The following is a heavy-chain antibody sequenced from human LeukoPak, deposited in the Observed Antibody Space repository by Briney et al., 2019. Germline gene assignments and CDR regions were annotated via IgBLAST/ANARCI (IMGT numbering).Heavy chain of an antibody. CDR2: INPNSGDT. CDR3: ATGVGDIWFALDS. Sequence: ASVKVSCKASGYTFSGYYMNWVRQAPGQGLEWMGWINPNSGDTNSAPKFQGRVTMTRDTSISTAYTELNSLRSDDTAVYYCATGVGDIWFALDSWGQGTLVSVSS. D-gene: IGHD3-9*01. V-gene: IGHV1-2*02. J-gene: IGHJ4*02. CDR1: GYTFSGYY.